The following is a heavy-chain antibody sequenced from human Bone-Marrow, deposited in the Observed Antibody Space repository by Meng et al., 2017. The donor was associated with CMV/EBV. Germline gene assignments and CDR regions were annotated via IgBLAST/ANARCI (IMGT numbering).Heavy chain of an antibody. CDR3: AKRSGSALDY. CDR2: ITGSGNST. CDR1: GFTFSDFA. D-gene: IGHD6-25*01. Sequence: SLSGSGFTFSDFAMHWVRPAPGKGLEWVSTITGSGNSTFYADSVKGRFTISRDNSKNTVHLQMNSLRAEDTAVFYCAKRSGSALDYRGQGTLVTVSS. J-gene: IGHJ4*02. V-gene: IGHV3-23*01.